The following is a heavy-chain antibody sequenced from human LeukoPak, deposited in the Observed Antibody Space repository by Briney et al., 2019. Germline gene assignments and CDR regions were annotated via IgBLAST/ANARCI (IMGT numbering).Heavy chain of an antibody. J-gene: IGHJ4*02. CDR1: GFSFSSYS. D-gene: IGHD6-13*01. Sequence: GGSLRLSCAASGFSFSSYSMNWVRQAPGKGLEWVSYISGSSSTIYYADSVKGRFTISRDNAKNTLYLRMNSLRAEDTAVYYCASSPASSCLDDWGQGTLVTVSS. CDR3: ASSPASSCLDD. V-gene: IGHV3-48*01. CDR2: ISGSSSTI.